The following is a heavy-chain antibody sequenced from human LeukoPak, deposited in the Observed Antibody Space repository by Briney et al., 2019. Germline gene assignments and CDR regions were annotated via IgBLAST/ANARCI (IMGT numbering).Heavy chain of an antibody. J-gene: IGHJ1*01. CDR3: ARGDSSSSYFQH. Sequence: SETLSLTCTVSGGSISSYYWSWIRQPPGKGLEWIGYIYYSGSTNYNPSLKSRVTISVDTSKNQFSLKLSSVTAADTAVYYCARGDSSSSYFQHWGQGTLVTVSS. CDR1: GGSISSYY. V-gene: IGHV4-59*12. D-gene: IGHD6-6*01. CDR2: IYYSGST.